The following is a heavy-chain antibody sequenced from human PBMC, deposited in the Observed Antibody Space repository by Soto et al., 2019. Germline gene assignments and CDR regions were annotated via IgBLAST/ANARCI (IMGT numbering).Heavy chain of an antibody. CDR1: GGSISSYY. Sequence: SETLSLTCTVSGGSISSYYWSWIRQPPGKGLEWIGYIYYSGSTNYNPSLKSRVTISVDTSKNQFSLKLSSVTAADTAVYYCASGYSYVKNECYFDYWGQGTLVTVSS. CDR3: ASGYSYVKNECYFDY. J-gene: IGHJ4*02. V-gene: IGHV4-59*08. D-gene: IGHD5-18*01. CDR2: IYYSGST.